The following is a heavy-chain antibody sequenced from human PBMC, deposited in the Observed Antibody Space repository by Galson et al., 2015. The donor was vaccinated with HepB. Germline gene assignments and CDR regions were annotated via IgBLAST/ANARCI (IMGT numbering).Heavy chain of an antibody. Sequence: SLRLSCAASGFTFSSYSMNWVRQAPGKGLEWVSSISSSSSYIYYADSVKGRFTISRDNAKNSLYLQMNSLRAEDTAVYYCARDPRGRGGDYYFDYWGQGTLVTVSS. CDR3: ARDPRGRGGDYYFDY. V-gene: IGHV3-21*01. CDR2: ISSSSSYI. CDR1: GFTFSSYS. D-gene: IGHD4-17*01. J-gene: IGHJ4*02.